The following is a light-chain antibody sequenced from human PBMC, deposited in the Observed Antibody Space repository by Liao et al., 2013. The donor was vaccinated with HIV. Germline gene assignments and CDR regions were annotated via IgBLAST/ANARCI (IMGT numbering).Light chain of an antibody. J-gene: IGLJ2*01. V-gene: IGLV3-1*01. Sequence: SSELTQPPSVSVSPGQTASITCSGDKLGGKYASWYQQKPGQSPVVVIYQDDRRPSGIPERFSGSNSGNTATLTIIGTQSLDEADYFCQAWDIDSASAVFGGGTKLTVL. CDR1: KLGGKY. CDR2: QDD. CDR3: QAWDIDSASAV.